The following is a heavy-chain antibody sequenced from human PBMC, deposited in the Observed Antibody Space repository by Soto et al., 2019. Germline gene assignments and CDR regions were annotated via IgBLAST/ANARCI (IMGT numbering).Heavy chain of an antibody. CDR1: GFIFTNAW. Sequence: GWSLRLSCAASGFIFTNAWMSWVRQAPGKGLEWVGRIKSKTDGGTTDYAAAVKGRFSISRDDSKSIAYLHMNSLKTEDTAVHYCTRGRIAAAGSDYHYYVKDVWGQGTTVTVSS. CDR3: TRGRIAAAGSDYHYYVKDV. J-gene: IGHJ6*02. V-gene: IGHV3-15*01. CDR2: IKSKTDGGTT. D-gene: IGHD6-13*01.